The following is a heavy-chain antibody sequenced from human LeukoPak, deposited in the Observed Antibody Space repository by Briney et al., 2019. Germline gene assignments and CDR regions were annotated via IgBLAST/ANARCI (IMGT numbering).Heavy chain of an antibody. D-gene: IGHD2-15*01. Sequence: GGSLRLSCAASGFTFISYWMTWVRQAPGKGLEWVANIKQDGSETYYVDSVKGRFTISRDNAKNSLYLQMSSLRAEDTAVYYCAVGQMTFDYWGQGTLVTVSS. CDR2: IKQDGSET. CDR1: GFTFISYW. V-gene: IGHV3-7*01. CDR3: AVGQMTFDY. J-gene: IGHJ4*02.